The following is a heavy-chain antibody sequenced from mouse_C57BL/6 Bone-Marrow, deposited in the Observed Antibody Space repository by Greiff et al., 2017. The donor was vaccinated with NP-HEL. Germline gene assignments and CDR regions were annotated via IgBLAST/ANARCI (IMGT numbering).Heavy chain of an antibody. CDR1: GFTFSSYA. CDR3: TRVQYYDHWYFDV. V-gene: IGHV5-9-1*02. CDR2: ISSGGDYI. D-gene: IGHD2-4*01. Sequence: EVKLMESGEGLVKPGGSLKLSCAASGFTFSSYAMSWVRQTPEKRLEWVAYISSGGDYIYYADTVKGRFTISRDNARNTLYLQMSSLKSEDTAMYYCTRVQYYDHWYFDVWGTGTTVTVSS. J-gene: IGHJ1*03.